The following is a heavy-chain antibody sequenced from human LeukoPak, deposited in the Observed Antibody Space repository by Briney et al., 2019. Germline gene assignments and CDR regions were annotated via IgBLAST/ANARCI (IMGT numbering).Heavy chain of an antibody. CDR2: IYSGGST. V-gene: IGHV3-53*01. CDR1: GFTVSSNY. J-gene: IGHJ6*02. CDR3: ARYAVYYYYGMDV. Sequence: GGSLRISCAASGFTVSSNYMSWIRQAPGKGLEWVSVIYSGGSTYYADSVKGRFTISRDNSKNTLYLQMNSLRAEDTAVYYCARYAVYYYYGMDVWGQGTTVTVSS.